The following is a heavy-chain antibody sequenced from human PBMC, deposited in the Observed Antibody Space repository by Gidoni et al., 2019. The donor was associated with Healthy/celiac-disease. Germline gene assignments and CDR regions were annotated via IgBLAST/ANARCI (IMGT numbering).Heavy chain of an antibody. J-gene: IGHJ5*02. CDR2: INPKSGGT. Sequence: QVQLVQSGAEVKKPGASVKVSCKASGYTFTGYYMHWVRQAPGQGLEWMGWINPKSGGTNDAQKFQGRVTMTRDTSVSTAYMELSRLRSDDTAVYYCARDFWSGRINWFDPWGQGTLVTVSS. V-gene: IGHV1-2*02. CDR1: GYTFTGYY. D-gene: IGHD3-3*01. CDR3: ARDFWSGRINWFDP.